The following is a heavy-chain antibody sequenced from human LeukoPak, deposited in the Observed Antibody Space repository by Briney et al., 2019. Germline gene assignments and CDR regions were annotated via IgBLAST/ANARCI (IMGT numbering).Heavy chain of an antibody. D-gene: IGHD3-10*01. CDR3: GRGSVGFGELNY. CDR2: IISKGSGGNT. Sequence: GGSLRLSCVASGFAFTKAWMTWVRQAPGKGLEWVGRIISKGSGGNTDYAAPVNGIFTISRDDSKNTVYLQMNSVRIEDTGVYYCGRGSVGFGELNYWGQGPLVTVSS. J-gene: IGHJ4*02. V-gene: IGHV3-15*01. CDR1: GFAFTKAW.